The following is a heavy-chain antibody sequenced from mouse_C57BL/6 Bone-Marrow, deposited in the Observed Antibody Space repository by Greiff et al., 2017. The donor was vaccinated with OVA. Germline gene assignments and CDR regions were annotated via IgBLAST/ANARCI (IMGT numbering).Heavy chain of an antibody. CDR1: GYAFSSYW. CDR2: IYPGDGDT. J-gene: IGHJ3*01. V-gene: IGHV1-80*01. CDR3: ARSYDYDKGFAY. D-gene: IGHD2-4*01. Sequence: QVQLKQSGAELVKPWASVKISCKASGYAFSSYWMNWVKQRPGKGLEWIGQIYPGDGDTNYNGKFKGKATLTADKSSSTAYMQLSSLTSEDSAVYFCARSYDYDKGFAYWGQGTLVTVSA.